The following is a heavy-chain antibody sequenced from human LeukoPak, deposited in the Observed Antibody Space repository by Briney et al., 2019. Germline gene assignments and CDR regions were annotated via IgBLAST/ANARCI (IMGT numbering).Heavy chain of an antibody. CDR1: GGTFSSYA. CDR3: AKDPEPHYYYYYMDV. V-gene: IGHV1-69*01. CDR2: IIPIFGTA. Sequence: SVKVSCKASGGTFSSYAISWVRQAPGQGLEWMGGIIPIFGTANYAQKFQGRVTITADESTSTAYMELSSLRSEDTAVYYCAKDPEPHYYYYYMDVWGKGTTVTVSS. J-gene: IGHJ6*03.